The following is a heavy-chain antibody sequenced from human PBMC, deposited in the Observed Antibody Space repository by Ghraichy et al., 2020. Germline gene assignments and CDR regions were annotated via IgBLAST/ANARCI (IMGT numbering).Heavy chain of an antibody. D-gene: IGHD6-6*01. CDR3: AREVYRSSSQAAFDI. CDR2: INYSGTT. V-gene: IGHV4-59*01. CDR1: GGSISGYY. Sequence: SETLSLTCSVSGGSISGYYWNWIRQPPGKGLEWIGYINYSGTTNYNPSLRSRVTMSVDTSNNQFSLKLSSVTAADTAVYYCAREVYRSSSQAAFDIWGQGTTVTVSS. J-gene: IGHJ3*02.